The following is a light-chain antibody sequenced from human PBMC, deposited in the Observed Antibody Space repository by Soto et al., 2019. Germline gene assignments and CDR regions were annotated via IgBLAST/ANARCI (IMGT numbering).Light chain of an antibody. J-gene: IGLJ2*01. V-gene: IGLV2-14*01. CDR3: SSYTSSSTYVV. Sequence: HSVLTQPASVSGSPGQSITISCTGTSSDVGNGYDSVSWYQQHPGKAPKLMIYEVTNRPSGVSNRFSGSKSGNTASLTISGLQAEDEADYYCSSYTSSSTYVVFGGGTKVTVL. CDR2: EVT. CDR1: SSDVGNGYDS.